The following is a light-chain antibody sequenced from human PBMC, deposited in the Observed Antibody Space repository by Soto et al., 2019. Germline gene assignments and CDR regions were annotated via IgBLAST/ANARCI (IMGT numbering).Light chain of an antibody. V-gene: IGLV1-44*01. CDR3: AAWDDSLHGVV. CDR1: SSNIESYT. Sequence: QSVLTQSPSASGTPGQRVTISCSRSSSNIESYTVNWYQQLPGTAPKLLIYSNYQRPSGVPDRFSGSKSGTSASLAISGLQSEDEADYYCAAWDDSLHGVVFGGGTKLTVL. J-gene: IGLJ2*01. CDR2: SNY.